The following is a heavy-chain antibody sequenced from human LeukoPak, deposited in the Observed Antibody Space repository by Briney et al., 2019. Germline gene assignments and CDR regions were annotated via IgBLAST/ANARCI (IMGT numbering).Heavy chain of an antibody. D-gene: IGHD3-10*01. CDR2: INPHSGVT. Sequence: GASVKVSCKASGYTFTNYYMHWVRQAPGQGLEWMGWINPHSGVTNYAQKFQGWVTMTRDTSISTAYMDLSRLSSDDSAVYYCARDEVTLAGGDAFDIWGQGTMVTVSS. CDR1: GYTFTNYY. CDR3: ARDEVTLAGGDAFDI. J-gene: IGHJ3*02. V-gene: IGHV1-2*04.